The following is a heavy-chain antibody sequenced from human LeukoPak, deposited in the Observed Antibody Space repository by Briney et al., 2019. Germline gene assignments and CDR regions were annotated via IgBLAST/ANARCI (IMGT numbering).Heavy chain of an antibody. CDR2: IYHSGST. D-gene: IGHD1-26*01. Sequence: SETLSLTCTVSGYSISSGYYWAWIRQPPGRGLEWIGTIYHSGSTYSNPSLKSRVTISVDTSKNQFSLRLSSVTAADTAVYYCARETGTYSAFDYWGQGTLVTVSS. CDR1: GYSISSGYY. CDR3: ARETGTYSAFDY. J-gene: IGHJ4*02. V-gene: IGHV4-38-2*02.